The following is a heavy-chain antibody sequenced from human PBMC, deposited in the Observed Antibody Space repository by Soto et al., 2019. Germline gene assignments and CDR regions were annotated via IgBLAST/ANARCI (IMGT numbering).Heavy chain of an antibody. CDR3: AKEMGFCTTTSCHAGPLYYYMDV. J-gene: IGHJ6*03. Sequence: SETLSLTCTVSGGSISSYHWTWIRQPPGKGLEWLGDVYRGGSTNYNPSLRSRLTMSVDTSNNQFSLRLSSVTAADTAVYYCAKEMGFCTTTSCHAGPLYYYMDVWGKGTTLTVSS. D-gene: IGHD2-2*01. CDR1: GGSISSYH. CDR2: VYRGGST. V-gene: IGHV4-59*01.